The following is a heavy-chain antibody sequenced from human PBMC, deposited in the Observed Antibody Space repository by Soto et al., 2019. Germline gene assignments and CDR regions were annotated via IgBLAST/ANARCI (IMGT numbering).Heavy chain of an antibody. CDR3: AKDPIRYYGSGSYYWFDP. Sequence: PGGSLRLSCAASGFTFSSYAMSWVRQAPGKGLEWVSAISGSGGSTYYADSVKGRFTISRDNSKNTLYLQMNSLRAEDTAVYYFAKDPIRYYGSGSYYWFDPWGQGTLVTVSS. CDR1: GFTFSSYA. CDR2: ISGSGGST. J-gene: IGHJ5*02. V-gene: IGHV3-23*01. D-gene: IGHD3-10*01.